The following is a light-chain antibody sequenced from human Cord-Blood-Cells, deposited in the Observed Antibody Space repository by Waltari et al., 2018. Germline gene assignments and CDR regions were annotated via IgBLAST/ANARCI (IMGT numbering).Light chain of an antibody. CDR3: QVWDISSDHYV. J-gene: IGLJ1*01. V-gene: IGLV3-21*04. CDR2: YDS. Sequence: SYVLTQPPSVSVAPGKTARITCGGNNIGRKSVHWYQQKPGQTPVLFIYYDSDRPSGIPERFSGSNSGKTATLTIRRVEAGDEADYYCQVWDISSDHYVFGTGTKVTVL. CDR1: NIGRKS.